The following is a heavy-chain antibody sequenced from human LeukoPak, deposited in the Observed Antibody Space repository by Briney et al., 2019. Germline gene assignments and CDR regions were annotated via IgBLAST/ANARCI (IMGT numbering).Heavy chain of an antibody. Sequence: SETLSLTCAVYGGSFSGYYWSWIRQPPGKGLEWIGEINHSGSTNYNPSLKSRVTISVDTSKNQFSLKLSSVTAADTAVYYCARHRSRITMIGGHDAFDIWGQGTMVTVSS. CDR3: ARHRSRITMIGGHDAFDI. V-gene: IGHV4-34*01. CDR2: INHSGST. J-gene: IGHJ3*02. D-gene: IGHD3-22*01. CDR1: GGSFSGYY.